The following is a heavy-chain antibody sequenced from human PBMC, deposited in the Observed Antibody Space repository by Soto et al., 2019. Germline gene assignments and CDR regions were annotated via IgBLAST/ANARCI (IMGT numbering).Heavy chain of an antibody. CDR2: IYSSGDT. V-gene: IGHV4-31*03. Sequence: QVQLQESGPGLVKPSQTLSITCSVSGGSISRGGYYWTWIRQHPGKGLEWIGYIYSSGDTHYSPSIKSRVTISMDTSKNQFSLRLSSVTAADTAVYYCARDSPVQRRLEWSPDYYYYMGVWGKGTAVTVSS. J-gene: IGHJ6*03. D-gene: IGHD3-3*01. CDR1: GGSISRGGYY. CDR3: ARDSPVQRRLEWSPDYYYYMGV.